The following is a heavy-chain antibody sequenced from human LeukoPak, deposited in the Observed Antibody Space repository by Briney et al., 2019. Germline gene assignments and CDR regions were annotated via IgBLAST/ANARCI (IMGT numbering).Heavy chain of an antibody. CDR2: ISYDGSNK. V-gene: IGHV3-30-3*01. CDR3: ARDRGSSGQRHIDY. Sequence: GRSLRLSCAASGFTFSSYAMHWVRQAPGKGLEWVAVISYDGSNKYYADSVKGRFTISRDNSKNTLYLQMNSLRAEDTAVYYCARDRGSSGQRHIDYWGQGTLVTVSS. CDR1: GFTFSSYA. D-gene: IGHD6-19*01. J-gene: IGHJ4*02.